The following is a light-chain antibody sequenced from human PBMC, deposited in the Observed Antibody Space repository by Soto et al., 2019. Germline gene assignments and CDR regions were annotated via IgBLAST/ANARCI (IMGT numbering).Light chain of an antibody. V-gene: IGKV3-11*01. Sequence: EIVLTQSPATLSLSPGERATLSCRASQSVSSYLAWYQQKPGQAPRLLIHDASNRATGIPARFSGSGSGTDFTLSISSLEPEDFAVYYCQQRSTLRTFGQGTKVEIK. CDR3: QQRSTLRT. J-gene: IGKJ1*01. CDR2: DAS. CDR1: QSVSSY.